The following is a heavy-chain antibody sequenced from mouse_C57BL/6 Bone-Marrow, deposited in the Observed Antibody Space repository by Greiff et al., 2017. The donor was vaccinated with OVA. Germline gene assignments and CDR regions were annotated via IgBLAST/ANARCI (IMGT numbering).Heavy chain of an antibody. CDR2: IYPGSGST. Sequence: QVQLQQPGAELVKPGASVKMSCKASGYTLTSYWITWVKQRPGQGLEWIGDIYPGSGSTNYNEKFKSKATLTVDTSSSTAYMQLSSLTSEDSAVYYCARWGRCDYYAMDYWGQGTSVTVSS. CDR1: GYTLTSYW. J-gene: IGHJ4*01. V-gene: IGHV1-55*01. CDR3: ARWGRCDYYAMDY.